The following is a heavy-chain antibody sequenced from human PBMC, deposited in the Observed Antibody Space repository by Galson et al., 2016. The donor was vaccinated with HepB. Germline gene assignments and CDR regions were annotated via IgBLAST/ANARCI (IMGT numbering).Heavy chain of an antibody. J-gene: IGHJ4*03. V-gene: IGHV4-39*02. CDR3: AGRPDSGAWYQSHRGFFDY. Sequence: SETLSLTCLVSGGSIVNKNYYWGWIRQPPGKGLEWIANVYYSGNTYYNPSLRSRVSISVEKSKNHFTLRLAAVTAADTAVYYCAGRPDSGAWYQSHRGFFDYWGQGTMVTVSS. CDR1: GGSIVNKNYY. CDR2: VYYSGNT. D-gene: IGHD6-19*01.